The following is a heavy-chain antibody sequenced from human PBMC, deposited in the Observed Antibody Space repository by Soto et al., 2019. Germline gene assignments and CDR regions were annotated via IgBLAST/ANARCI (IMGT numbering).Heavy chain of an antibody. CDR2: ISGSGGST. V-gene: IGHV3-23*01. Sequence: GGSLRLSCAASGFTFSSYAMSWVRQAPGKGLEWVSAISGSGGSTYYADSVKGRFTISRDNSKNTLYLQMNSLRAEDTAVYYCAKDSKPTRGYCSSTSCYHYFDYWGQGTLVTVSS. CDR1: GFTFSSYA. D-gene: IGHD2-2*01. CDR3: AKDSKPTRGYCSSTSCYHYFDY. J-gene: IGHJ4*02.